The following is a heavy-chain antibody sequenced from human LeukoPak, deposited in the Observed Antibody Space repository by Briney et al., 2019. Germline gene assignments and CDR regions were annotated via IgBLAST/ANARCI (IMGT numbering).Heavy chain of an antibody. V-gene: IGHV3-20*04. CDR3: AGDYGSGVGAFDI. CDR2: INWNGGTT. Sequence: PGGSLRLSCAASGFTFEAYGMSWVRQAPGKGLEWVSYINWNGGTTDYADSVKGRFTISRDNAMSSLYLQMNSLRAEDTALYYCAGDYGSGVGAFDIWGQGTMVTVSS. CDR1: GFTFEAYG. J-gene: IGHJ3*02. D-gene: IGHD3-10*01.